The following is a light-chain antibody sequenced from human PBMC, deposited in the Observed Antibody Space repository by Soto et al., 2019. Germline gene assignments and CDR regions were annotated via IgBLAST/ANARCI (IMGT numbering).Light chain of an antibody. CDR2: DAS. V-gene: IGKV3D-20*01. CDR3: QQYGSTPWT. Sequence: VVLTQFPGTLSLSPGETATLSCGASQSVSNNFLGWYQQKPGLPPRLLIYDASSRANGIPERLSGRGSGTQFTLTISRLEPEDFAVYYCQQYGSTPWTFGRGTKV. CDR1: QSVSNNF. J-gene: IGKJ1*01.